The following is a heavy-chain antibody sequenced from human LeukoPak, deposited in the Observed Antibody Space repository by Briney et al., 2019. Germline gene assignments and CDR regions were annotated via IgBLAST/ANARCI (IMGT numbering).Heavy chain of an antibody. V-gene: IGHV3-30*04. CDR1: GFTFSSYA. CDR3: ASLTVTTDPSGVDY. CDR2: ISYDGSNK. J-gene: IGHJ4*02. D-gene: IGHD4-17*01. Sequence: PGRSLRLSCAASGFTFSSYAMHWVRQAPGKGLEWVAVISYDGSNKYYADSVKGRFTISRDNSKNTLYLQMNSLRAEDTAVYYCASLTVTTDPSGVDYWGQGTLVTVSS.